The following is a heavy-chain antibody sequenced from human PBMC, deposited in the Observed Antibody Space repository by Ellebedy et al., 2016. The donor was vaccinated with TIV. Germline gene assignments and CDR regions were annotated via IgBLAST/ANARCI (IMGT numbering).Heavy chain of an antibody. J-gene: IGHJ4*02. CDR3: VRGTPGPGN. V-gene: IGHV3-74*01. CDR2: ITSDGYNT. Sequence: GESLKISCVASGFTFGSNWMHWVRQAPGKGLVWVSHITSDGYNTLYADSVKGRFTISRDTARNTLYLQMNSLRVEDMAMYYCVRGTPGPGNWGQGTLVIVSS. CDR1: GFTFGSNW.